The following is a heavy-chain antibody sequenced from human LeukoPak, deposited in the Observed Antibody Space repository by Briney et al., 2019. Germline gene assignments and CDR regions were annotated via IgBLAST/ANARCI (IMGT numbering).Heavy chain of an antibody. CDR1: GSTFSSYA. CDR2: ISYDGSNK. Sequence: PGRSLRLPCAASGSTFSSYAMHWVRQAPGKGLEWVAVISYDGSNKYYADSVKGRFTISRDNSKNTLYLQMNSLRAEDTAVYYCARDLGVPWGQGTLVTVSS. D-gene: IGHD3-16*01. J-gene: IGHJ5*02. V-gene: IGHV3-30*04. CDR3: ARDLGVP.